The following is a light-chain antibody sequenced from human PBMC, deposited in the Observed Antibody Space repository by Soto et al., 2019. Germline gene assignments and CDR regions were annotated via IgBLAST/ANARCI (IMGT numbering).Light chain of an antibody. J-gene: IGLJ3*02. CDR3: CSYVDTSAFVR. CDR2: EGN. CDR1: GSAVGTYNL. Sequence: QSALTQPASISGSPGQSITISCTGTGSAVGTYNLVSWYQQHPGKAPNLIIYEGNKRPSGVSRRFSGSKSANTASLTISGLQAEDEAEYYCCSYVDTSAFVRFGGGTKPTVL. V-gene: IGLV2-23*03.